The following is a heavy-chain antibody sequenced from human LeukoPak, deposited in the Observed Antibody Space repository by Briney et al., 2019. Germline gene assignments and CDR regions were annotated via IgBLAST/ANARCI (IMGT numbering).Heavy chain of an antibody. D-gene: IGHD3-16*01. CDR1: GITFTDAW. J-gene: IGHJ4*02. Sequence: PGGSLRLSCAASGITFTDAWMSWVRQAPGKGLEWVGLIKKKSDGGTTDYSAPVKGRFTISRDDSNNTVFLQMDSLKTDDTARYYCTTGRTDHLWGTPPIDYWGQGTVVTVSS. CDR3: TTGRTDHLWGTPPIDY. CDR2: IKKKSDGGTT. V-gene: IGHV3-15*01.